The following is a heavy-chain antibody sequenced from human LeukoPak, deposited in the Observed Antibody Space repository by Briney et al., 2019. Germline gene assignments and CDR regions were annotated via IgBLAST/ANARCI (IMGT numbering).Heavy chain of an antibody. D-gene: IGHD2-8*01. Sequence: PSGTLSLTCAVSGGSISSYYWSWIRQPPGMGLEYIGYIYYSGSTNYNPSLKSRVTMSVDTSKNQFSLNLSSVTAADTAVYYCARVYQRRGVPDAFDVWGQGTVVTVSS. CDR2: IYYSGST. J-gene: IGHJ3*01. V-gene: IGHV4-59*01. CDR3: ARVYQRRGVPDAFDV. CDR1: GGSISSYY.